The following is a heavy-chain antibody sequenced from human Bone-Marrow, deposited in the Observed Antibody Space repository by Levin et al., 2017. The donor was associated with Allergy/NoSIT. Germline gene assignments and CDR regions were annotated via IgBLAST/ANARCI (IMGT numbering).Heavy chain of an antibody. Sequence: KLGESLKISCAASGFTFYTYTMNWVRQAPGKGLEWVSSIDSSGDYKFYADSVKGRFSISRDNAKNSLFLEMNSLRVEDTAVYYCGEGGSRPGPWGQGTLVTVSS. CDR1: GFTFYTYT. V-gene: IGHV3-21*01. J-gene: IGHJ5*02. CDR2: IDSSGDYK. D-gene: IGHD1-1*01. CDR3: GEGGSRPGP.